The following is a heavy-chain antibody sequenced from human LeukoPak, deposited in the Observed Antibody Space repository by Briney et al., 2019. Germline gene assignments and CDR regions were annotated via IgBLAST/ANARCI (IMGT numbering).Heavy chain of an antibody. Sequence: GGSLRLSCAASGFTFDDYGMSWVRQAPGKGLEWVSGINWNGGSTGYADSVKGRFTISRDNAKNSLYLQMNSLRVEDTALYYCATGSYDILTGYYGYFDYWGQGTLVTVSS. V-gene: IGHV3-20*04. CDR3: ATGSYDILTGYYGYFDY. D-gene: IGHD3-9*01. J-gene: IGHJ4*02. CDR2: INWNGGST. CDR1: GFTFDDYG.